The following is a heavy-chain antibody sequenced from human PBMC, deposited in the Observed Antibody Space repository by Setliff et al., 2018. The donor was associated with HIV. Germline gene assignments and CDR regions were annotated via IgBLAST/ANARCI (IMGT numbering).Heavy chain of an antibody. Sequence: GASVKVSCKTSGYTFTDYYIHWVRQAPGQGLEWMGRINPKNGGTNYAQKFQGKVTMTRNTSISTAYLDLHRLISDDTAIYYCAKEISGWSPRGANSWGQGTLVTVSS. D-gene: IGHD6-19*01. CDR3: AKEISGWSPRGANS. V-gene: IGHV1-2*02. CDR2: INPKNGGT. J-gene: IGHJ4*02. CDR1: GYTFTDYY.